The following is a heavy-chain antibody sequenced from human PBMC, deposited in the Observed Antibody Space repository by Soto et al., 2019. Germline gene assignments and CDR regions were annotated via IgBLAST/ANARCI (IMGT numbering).Heavy chain of an antibody. CDR1: GFTLSSDA. J-gene: IGHJ4*02. Sequence: PGGSLRLSCAASGFTLSSDAMSWGRQAPGKGLEWVSAISGSGGSTYYADSVKGRFTISRDNSKNTLYLQMNSLRAEDTAVYYCAKDKVVLRYFDWLFPYFDSWGQGTMVTVSS. D-gene: IGHD3-9*01. V-gene: IGHV3-23*01. CDR3: AKDKVVLRYFDWLFPYFDS. CDR2: ISGSGGST.